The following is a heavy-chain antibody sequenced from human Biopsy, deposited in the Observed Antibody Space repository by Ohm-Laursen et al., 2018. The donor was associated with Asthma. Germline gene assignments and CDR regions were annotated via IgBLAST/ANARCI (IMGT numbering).Heavy chain of an antibody. CDR1: GYSLTDLS. V-gene: IGHV1-24*01. CDR2: HGHEEGGT. CDR3: ASDFPKDYVRYNFQF. J-gene: IGHJ4*02. Sequence: SVKVSCKLSGYSLTDLSMHWARQAPGQGLEWMGGHGHEEGGTVNARRFQGRVTMTEDTSTDTAYMELSSLSSDDTAVYYCASDFPKDYVRYNFQFWGQGTLVTVSS. D-gene: IGHD4-17*01.